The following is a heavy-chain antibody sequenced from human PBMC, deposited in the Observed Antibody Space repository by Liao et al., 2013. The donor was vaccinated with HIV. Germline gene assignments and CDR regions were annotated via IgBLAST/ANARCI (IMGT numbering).Heavy chain of an antibody. D-gene: IGHD2-21*01. Sequence: QVQLQQWGAGLLKPSETLYLTCAVYGGSFSGYQWNWIRQPPGKGLEWIGEINHSGSTNYNPSLKSRVTISVDTSKNQFSLKLSSVTAADTAVYYCARGASSASLWWPNWGQGTLVTVSS. J-gene: IGHJ4*02. V-gene: IGHV4-34*01. CDR3: ARGASSASLWWPN. CDR2: INHSGST. CDR1: GGSFSGYQ.